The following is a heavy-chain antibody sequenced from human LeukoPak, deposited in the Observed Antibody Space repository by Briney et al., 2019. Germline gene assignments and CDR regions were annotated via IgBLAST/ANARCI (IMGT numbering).Heavy chain of an antibody. Sequence: ASVKVSCKASGYTFTSYDINWVRQAPGQGLEWMGWMNPNSGNTGYAQKFQGRVTITRNTSISTAYMELSSLRSEDTAVYYCARGGLAVAGPYFDYWGQGTLVTVSS. CDR3: ARGGLAVAGPYFDY. V-gene: IGHV1-8*03. CDR2: MNPNSGNT. J-gene: IGHJ4*02. D-gene: IGHD6-19*01. CDR1: GYTFTSYD.